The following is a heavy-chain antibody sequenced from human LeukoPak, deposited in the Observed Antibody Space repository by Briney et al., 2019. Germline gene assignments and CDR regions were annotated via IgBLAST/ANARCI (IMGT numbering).Heavy chain of an antibody. J-gene: IGHJ5*02. CDR1: GGSISSYY. V-gene: IGHV4-4*07. Sequence: SETLSLTCTVSGGSISSYYWSWIRQPAGKGLEWIGRIYTSGSTNYNPSLKSRVTMSVDTSKNQFSLKLSSVTAADTAVYYCARDARASLGYYYGSGSNPWWFNPWGQGTLVTVSS. CDR2: IYTSGST. CDR3: ARDARASLGYYYGSGSNPWWFNP. D-gene: IGHD3-10*01.